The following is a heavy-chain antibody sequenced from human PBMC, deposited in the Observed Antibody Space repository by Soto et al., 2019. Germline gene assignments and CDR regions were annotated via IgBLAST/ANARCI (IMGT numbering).Heavy chain of an antibody. CDR1: GFTFSRYA. D-gene: IGHD2-15*01. CDR3: AKDLRGGYCSGGSCTYYYYYYMDV. J-gene: IGHJ6*03. V-gene: IGHV3-23*01. Sequence: GGSLRLSCAASGFTFSRYAMSWVRQAPGKGLEWVSAISGSGGSTYYADSVKGRFTISRDNSKNTLYLQMNSLRAEDTAVYYCAKDLRGGYCSGGSCTYYYYYYMDVWGKGTTVTVSS. CDR2: ISGSGGST.